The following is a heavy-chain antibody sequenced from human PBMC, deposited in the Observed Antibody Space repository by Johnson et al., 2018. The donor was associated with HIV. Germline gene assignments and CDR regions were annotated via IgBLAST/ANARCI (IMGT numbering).Heavy chain of an antibody. Sequence: VQLVESGGGLVQPGGSLRLSCAASGFTFSSYWMSWVRQAPGKGLEWVANMKQDGSEKYYVDSVKGRFTISRDNTKNSLYLQMNSLTVEDTAFYYCARDVKYYDSSGYYSNAFDIWGQGTLVTVSS. CDR2: MKQDGSEK. D-gene: IGHD3-22*01. CDR3: ARDVKYYDSSGYYSNAFDI. J-gene: IGHJ3*02. V-gene: IGHV3-7*03. CDR1: GFTFSSYW.